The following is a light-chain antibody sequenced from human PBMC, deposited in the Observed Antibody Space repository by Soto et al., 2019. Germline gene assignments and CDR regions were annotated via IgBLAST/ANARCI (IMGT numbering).Light chain of an antibody. CDR1: MSNIGSRS. Sequence: QSVLTQPPSASGAPGQRVTISCSGSMSNIGSRSVSWYQQLPRTAPKLLTYKNNQRPSGVPDRFSGSKSGTSASLAISGLRSEDEASYYCAAWDDSLGGYVFGSGTKVTVL. J-gene: IGLJ1*01. V-gene: IGLV1-47*01. CDR2: KNN. CDR3: AAWDDSLGGYV.